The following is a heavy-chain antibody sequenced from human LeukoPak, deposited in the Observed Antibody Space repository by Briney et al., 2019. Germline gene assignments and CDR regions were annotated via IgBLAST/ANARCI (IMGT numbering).Heavy chain of an antibody. CDR1: GYSFTSYW. J-gene: IGHJ4*02. CDR2: IYPGDSDT. Sequence: GESLKISCRGSGYSFTSYWIGWVRQMPGKGLEWMGIIYPGDSDTRYSPSFQGQVTISADKSISTAYLQWSSLKASDTAMYYCARNWCSSTSCYSGASYWGQGTLVTVSS. V-gene: IGHV5-51*01. CDR3: ARNWCSSTSCYSGASY. D-gene: IGHD2-2*01.